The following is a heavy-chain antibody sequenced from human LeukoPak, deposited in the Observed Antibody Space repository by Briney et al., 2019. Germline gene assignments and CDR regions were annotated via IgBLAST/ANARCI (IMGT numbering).Heavy chain of an antibody. CDR3: ARDGASYESSAYEY. V-gene: IGHV3-53*01. CDR2: IYNGGST. Sequence: GGSLRLSCATSGFFVSNNHMIWVRQAPGKGLEWVSVIYNGGSTYYADSVKGRFTISRDNYKNTLYLQMNSLRVEDTAVYFCARDGASYESSAYEYWGQGTLVTVSS. J-gene: IGHJ4*02. D-gene: IGHD3-22*01. CDR1: GFFVSNNH.